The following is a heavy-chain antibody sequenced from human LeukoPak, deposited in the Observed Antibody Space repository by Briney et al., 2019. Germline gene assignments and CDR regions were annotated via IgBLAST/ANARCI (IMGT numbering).Heavy chain of an antibody. CDR1: GFTFSSYS. D-gene: IGHD3-16*01. Sequence: GGSLRLSCAASGFTFSSYSMSWVRQAPGKGLEWVANIKQDGSEKYYVDSVKGRFTISRDNAKNSLYLQMNSLRAEDTAVYYCARDSGGFFGAFDIWGQGTMVTVSS. V-gene: IGHV3-7*01. J-gene: IGHJ3*02. CDR3: ARDSGGFFGAFDI. CDR2: IKQDGSEK.